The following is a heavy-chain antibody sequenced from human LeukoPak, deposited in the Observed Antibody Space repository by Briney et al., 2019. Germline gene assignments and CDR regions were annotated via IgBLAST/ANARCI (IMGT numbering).Heavy chain of an antibody. CDR1: GYTFTSYY. CDR3: ATMTTVTHPYYYYYGMDV. V-gene: IGHV1-46*01. CDR2: INPSGGST. Sequence: GASVKVSCKASGYTFTSYYMHWVRQAPGQGLEWMGIINPSGGSTSYAQKFQGRVTMTRDTSTSTVYMELSSLRSEDTAVYYCATMTTVTHPYYYYYGMDVWGQGTTVTVSS. J-gene: IGHJ6*02. D-gene: IGHD4-17*01.